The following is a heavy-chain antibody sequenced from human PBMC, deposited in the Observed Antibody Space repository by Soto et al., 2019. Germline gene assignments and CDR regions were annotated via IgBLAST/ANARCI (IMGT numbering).Heavy chain of an antibody. V-gene: IGHV4-34*01. CDR3: ARGDRRYYDILTGLRKFAGLFDY. D-gene: IGHD3-9*01. J-gene: IGHJ4*02. CDR1: GGSFSGYY. CDR2: INHSGST. Sequence: SETLSLTCAVYGGSFSGYYWSWIRQPPGKGLEWIGEINHSGSTNYNPSLKSRVTISVDTSKNQFSLKLSSVTAADTAVYYCARGDRRYYDILTGLRKFAGLFDYWGQGTLVTVSS.